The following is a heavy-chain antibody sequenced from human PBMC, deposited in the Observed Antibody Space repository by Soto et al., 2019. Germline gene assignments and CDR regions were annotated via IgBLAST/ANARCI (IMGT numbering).Heavy chain of an antibody. J-gene: IGHJ4*02. CDR3: ARAPYYYDNSGYYY. Sequence: GGSLRLSCAASGFTFSTYSMNWVRQAPGKGLEWVSSISSSSNYIYYADSVKGRFTISRDNAKNSLYLQMNSLRAEDTAVYYCARAPYYYDNSGYYYWGQGTLVTVYS. CDR1: GFTFSTYS. D-gene: IGHD3-22*01. CDR2: ISSSSNYI. V-gene: IGHV3-21*01.